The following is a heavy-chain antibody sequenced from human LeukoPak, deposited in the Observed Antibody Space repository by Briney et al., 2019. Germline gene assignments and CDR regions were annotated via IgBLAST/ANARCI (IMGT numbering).Heavy chain of an antibody. V-gene: IGHV3-21*01. Sequence: PGGSLRLSCAASGFTFSSYAMSWVRQAPGKGLEWVSSISSSSSYIYYADSVKGRFTISRDNAKNSLYLQMNSLRAEDTAVYYCARDPANYDSSGYYLLYFDYWGQGTLVTVSS. J-gene: IGHJ4*02. CDR3: ARDPANYDSSGYYLLYFDY. CDR2: ISSSSSYI. CDR1: GFTFSSYA. D-gene: IGHD3-22*01.